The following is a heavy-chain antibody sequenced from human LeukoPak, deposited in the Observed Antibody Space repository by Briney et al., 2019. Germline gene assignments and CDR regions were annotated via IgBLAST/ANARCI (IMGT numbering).Heavy chain of an antibody. J-gene: IGHJ4*02. V-gene: IGHV5-51*01. CDR1: GYSFTSYW. CDR2: IYPGDSDT. CDR3: ARSLKHIAADYYFDY. Sequence: GESLKISCKGSGYSFTSYWIGWVRQMPGKGLEWMGIIYPGDSDTRYSPSFQGQVTISADKSISTAYLQWSSLKASDTAMYYCARSLKHIAADYYFDYWGQGTLATVSS. D-gene: IGHD6-13*01.